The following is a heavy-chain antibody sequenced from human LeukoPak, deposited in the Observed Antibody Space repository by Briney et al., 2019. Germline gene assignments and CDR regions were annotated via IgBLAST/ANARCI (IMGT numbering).Heavy chain of an antibody. CDR2: ISYDGSNK. Sequence: GGSLRLSCAASGFTFSSYAMHWVRQAPGKGLEWVAVISYDGSNKYYADSVKGRFTISRDNSKNTLYLQMNSLRAEDTAVYYCAKDTWFGEFTGDAFDIWGQGTMVTVSS. CDR3: AKDTWFGEFTGDAFDI. V-gene: IGHV3-30*04. J-gene: IGHJ3*02. D-gene: IGHD3-10*01. CDR1: GFTFSSYA.